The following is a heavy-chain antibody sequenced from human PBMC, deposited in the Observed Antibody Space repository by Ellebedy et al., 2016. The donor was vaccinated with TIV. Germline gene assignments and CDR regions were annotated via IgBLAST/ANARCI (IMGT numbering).Heavy chain of an antibody. D-gene: IGHD3-22*01. CDR1: GYRFTSYW. Sequence: GESLKISCKGSGYRFTSYWIGWVRQMPGKGLEWMGIIYPGDSDTKYSPSFQGQVTISADKSITTAYLQWGSLKASDTAMYYCARRDYYYDSSGYVSYFDYWGQGTLVTVSS. V-gene: IGHV5-51*01. CDR3: ARRDYYYDSSGYVSYFDY. CDR2: IYPGDSDT. J-gene: IGHJ4*02.